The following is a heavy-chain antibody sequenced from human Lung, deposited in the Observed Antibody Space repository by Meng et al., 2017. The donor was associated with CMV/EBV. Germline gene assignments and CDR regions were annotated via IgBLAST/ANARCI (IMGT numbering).Heavy chain of an antibody. CDR2: ISGSGGST. Sequence: GESLKISCAASGFTFSSYAMSWVRQAPGKGLEWVSAISGSGGSTYYADSVKGRFTISRDNSKNTLYLQMNSLRAEDKAIYYCAKNYYDSSGYFYNWGQGTXVTVSS. CDR3: AKNYYDSSGYFYN. D-gene: IGHD3-22*01. V-gene: IGHV3-23*01. J-gene: IGHJ4*02. CDR1: GFTFSSYA.